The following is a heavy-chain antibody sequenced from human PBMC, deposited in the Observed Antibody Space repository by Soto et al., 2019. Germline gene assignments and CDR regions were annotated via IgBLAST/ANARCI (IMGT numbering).Heavy chain of an antibody. CDR1: GFTFSSYS. V-gene: IGHV3-21*01. Sequence: EVQLVESGGGLVKPGGSLRLSCAASGFTFSSYSMNWVRQAPGKGLEWVSSISSSSSYIYYADSVKGRFTISRDNAKNSXYXXMNSLRAADTAVYYCARLTLAYCGGDCYSLFGMDVWGQGTTVTVSS. J-gene: IGHJ6*02. D-gene: IGHD2-21*02. CDR2: ISSSSSYI. CDR3: ARLTLAYCGGDCYSLFGMDV.